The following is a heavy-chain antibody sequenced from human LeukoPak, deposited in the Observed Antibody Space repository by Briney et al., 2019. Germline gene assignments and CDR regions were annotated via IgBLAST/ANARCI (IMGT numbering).Heavy chain of an antibody. CDR3: ARGAVVAATLIFD. Sequence: ASVKVSCKASGYTLTGYYMHWVRQAPGQGLEWMGWINPNSGGTNYAQKFQGRVTMTRDTSISTAYMELSRLRSDDTAVYYCARGAVVAATLIFDWGQGTLVTVSS. CDR2: INPNSGGT. CDR1: GYTLTGYY. V-gene: IGHV1-2*02. D-gene: IGHD2-15*01. J-gene: IGHJ4*02.